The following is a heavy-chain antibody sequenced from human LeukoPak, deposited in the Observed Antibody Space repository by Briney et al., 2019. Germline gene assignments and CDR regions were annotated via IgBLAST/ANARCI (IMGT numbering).Heavy chain of an antibody. CDR3: ARNYPSYYDSSGYPDY. CDR1: GFTFSTYS. D-gene: IGHD3-22*01. CDR2: ISSTSGTK. V-gene: IGHV3-48*04. Sequence: GGSLRLSCAASGFTFSTYSMNWVRQAPGKGLEWVSYISSTSGTKYYADSVKGRITISRDNAKKSLYLQINSLRAEDTAMDYCARNYPSYYDSSGYPDYWGQGTLVTVSS. J-gene: IGHJ4*02.